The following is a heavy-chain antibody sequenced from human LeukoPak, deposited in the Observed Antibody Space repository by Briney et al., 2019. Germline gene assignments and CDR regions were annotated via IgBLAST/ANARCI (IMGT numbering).Heavy chain of an antibody. CDR2: IISNGGRT. CDR3: ARVKAGATVSDYYYYYMDL. CDR1: GFSFISYG. V-gene: IGHV3-64*01. Sequence: GGSLRLSCAASGFSFISYGMHWVRQAPGKGLECVAAIISNGGRTFYANSVTGRFTVSRDNSKNTLYLQMVSLRLEDTGVYYCARVKAGATVSDYYYYYMDLWGKGTTVAVSS. D-gene: IGHD1-26*01. J-gene: IGHJ6*03.